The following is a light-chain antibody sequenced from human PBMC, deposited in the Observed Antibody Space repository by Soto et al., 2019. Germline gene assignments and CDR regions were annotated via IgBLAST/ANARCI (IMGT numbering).Light chain of an antibody. V-gene: IGKV1-5*03. CDR1: QSISRW. Sequence: DIQMTHSPSTLSASVGDRVTITCRASQSISRWLAWYRQKPGKAPKLLIYKASSLESGVPSRFSGSGSGTEFTLTISSLQPDDFATYYCQQYNSYWTFGQGTKVDIK. J-gene: IGKJ1*01. CDR3: QQYNSYWT. CDR2: KAS.